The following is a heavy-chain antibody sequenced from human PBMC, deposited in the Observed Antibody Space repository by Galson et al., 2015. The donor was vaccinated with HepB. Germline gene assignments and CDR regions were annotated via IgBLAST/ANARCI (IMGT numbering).Heavy chain of an antibody. CDR1: GGSISSSSYY. CDR3: ARGPTKGYCSGGSCYEVGYYFDY. V-gene: IGHV4-39*01. Sequence: ETLSLTCTVSGGSISSSSYYWGWIRQPPGKGLEWIGSIYYSGSTYYNPSLKSRVTISVDTSKNQFSLKLSSVTAADTAVYYCARGPTKGYCSGGSCYEVGYYFDYWGQGTLVTVSS. D-gene: IGHD2-15*01. J-gene: IGHJ4*02. CDR2: IYYSGST.